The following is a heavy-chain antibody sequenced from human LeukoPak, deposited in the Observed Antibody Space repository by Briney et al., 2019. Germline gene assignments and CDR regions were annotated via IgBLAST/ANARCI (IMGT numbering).Heavy chain of an antibody. CDR3: ARDIDRYCSSTSCDAFDI. CDR1: GYTFTGYY. V-gene: IGHV1-2*02. Sequence: GASVNVSCKASGYTFTGYYMHWVRQAPGQGFEWMGWINPNSGGTNYAQKFQGRVTMTRDTSISTAYMELSRLRSDDTAVYYCARDIDRYCSSTSCDAFDIWGQGTMVTVSS. CDR2: INPNSGGT. D-gene: IGHD2-2*01. J-gene: IGHJ3*02.